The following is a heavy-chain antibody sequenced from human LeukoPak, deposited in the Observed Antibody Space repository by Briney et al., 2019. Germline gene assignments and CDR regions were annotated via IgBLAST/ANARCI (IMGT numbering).Heavy chain of an antibody. CDR1: GGSFSSGAYY. CDR3: ARDSGYDSSGFYYGGFDP. J-gene: IGHJ5*02. Sequence: PSQTLSLTCSVSGGSFSSGAYYWSWIRQLPGKGLEWIGYIHYSGSPYYNPSLKSRVSISVDTSKSQFSLKLSSVTAADTAVYYCARDSGYDSSGFYYGGFDPWGQGTLVTVSS. CDR2: IHYSGSP. D-gene: IGHD3-22*01. V-gene: IGHV4-31*03.